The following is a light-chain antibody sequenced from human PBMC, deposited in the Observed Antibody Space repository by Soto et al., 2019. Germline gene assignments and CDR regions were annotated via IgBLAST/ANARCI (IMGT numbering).Light chain of an antibody. CDR2: AAS. V-gene: IGKV1-39*01. CDR3: QQTYSTPYT. CDR1: ESISTY. Sequence: DIQMTQSPSSLSASVGDRVTITCRASESISTYLNWYQHKPGKAPKLLIYAASSLQSAVPSRFSGGGSGTDFTLTISSLQPEDCATYYCQQTYSTPYTFGQGTKLEIK. J-gene: IGKJ2*01.